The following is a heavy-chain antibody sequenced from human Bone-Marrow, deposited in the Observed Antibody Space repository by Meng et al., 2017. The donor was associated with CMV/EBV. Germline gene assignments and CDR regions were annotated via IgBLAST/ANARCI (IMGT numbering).Heavy chain of an antibody. V-gene: IGHV3-30-3*01. D-gene: IGHD2-2*01. J-gene: IGHJ3*02. CDR2: ISYDGSNK. Sequence: GGSLRLSCAASGFTFSSYAMHWVRQAPGKGLEWVAVISYDGSNKYYADSVKGRFTISRDNAKNSLYLQMNSLRAEDTAVYYCARDCSSTSCCIWGQGTMVTVSS. CDR3: ARDCSSTSCCI. CDR1: GFTFSSYA.